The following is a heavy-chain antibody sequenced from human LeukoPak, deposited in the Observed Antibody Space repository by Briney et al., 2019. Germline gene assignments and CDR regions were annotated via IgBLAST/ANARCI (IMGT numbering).Heavy chain of an antibody. CDR2: INPSGGST. J-gene: IGHJ3*02. D-gene: IGHD3-22*01. CDR1: GYTFINYY. Sequence: ASVKVSCKASGYTFINYYMHWVRQAPGQGLEWMGIINPSGGSTTYAQEFQGRVTMTRDTSTSTVYMELSSLRSEDTAVYYCARSMVVAQDAFDIWGQGTMVTVSS. V-gene: IGHV1-46*01. CDR3: ARSMVVAQDAFDI.